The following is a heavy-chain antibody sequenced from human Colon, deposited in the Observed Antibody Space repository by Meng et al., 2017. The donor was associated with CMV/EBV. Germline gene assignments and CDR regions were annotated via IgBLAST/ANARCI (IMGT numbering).Heavy chain of an antibody. Sequence: GESLKISCAASGFTFTDYFMIWIRQAPGEGLQWISQISPSGNSLKYADSVRGRFTISRDNTKKSMFLEMNSLRADDTAVYYCAKELFTGSGAAVGIWSQGTRVTVSS. D-gene: IGHD3-9*01. CDR2: ISPSGNSL. V-gene: IGHV3-11*01. J-gene: IGHJ3*02. CDR1: GFTFTDYF. CDR3: AKELFTGSGAAVGI.